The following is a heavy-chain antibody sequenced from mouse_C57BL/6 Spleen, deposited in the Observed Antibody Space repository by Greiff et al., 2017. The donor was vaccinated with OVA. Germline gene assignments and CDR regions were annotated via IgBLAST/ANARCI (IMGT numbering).Heavy chain of an antibody. Sequence: EVKLMESGGGLVKPGGSLKLSCAASGFTFSDYGMHWVRQAPEKGLEWVAYISSGSSTIYYADTVKGRFTISRDNAKNTLFLQMTSLRSEDTAMYYCARGITTVVADYFDYWGQGTTLTVSS. CDR3: ARGITTVVADYFDY. CDR1: GFTFSDYG. V-gene: IGHV5-17*01. D-gene: IGHD1-1*01. CDR2: ISSGSSTI. J-gene: IGHJ2*01.